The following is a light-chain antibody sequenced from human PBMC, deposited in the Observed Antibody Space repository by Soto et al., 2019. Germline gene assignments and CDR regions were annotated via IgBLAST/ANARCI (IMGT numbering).Light chain of an antibody. V-gene: IGLV1-47*01. CDR2: RID. CDR3: AVWDDSLSGWV. CDR1: SSNIGSHY. Sequence: QSVLTQPPSASGTPGQRVTISCSGSSSNIGSHYVFWFQQLPGTAPKLLLYRIDQRPSGVPDRFSGSKSGTSASLAISVLRSEDEADYYCAVWDDSLSGWVFGGGTKLTVL. J-gene: IGLJ3*02.